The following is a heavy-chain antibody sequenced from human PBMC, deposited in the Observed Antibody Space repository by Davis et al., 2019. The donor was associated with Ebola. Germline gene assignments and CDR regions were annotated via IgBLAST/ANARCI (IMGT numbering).Heavy chain of an antibody. J-gene: IGHJ4*02. CDR3: ARGSMAVAGHEVTGGDY. Sequence: PSETLSLTCAVYGGSFSGYYWSWIRQPPGKGLEWIGEINHSGSTNYNPSLKSRVTISVDTSKNQFSLKLSSVTAADTAVYYCARGSMAVAGHEVTGGDYWGQGTLVTVSS. CDR1: GGSFSGYY. CDR2: INHSGST. V-gene: IGHV4-34*01. D-gene: IGHD6-19*01.